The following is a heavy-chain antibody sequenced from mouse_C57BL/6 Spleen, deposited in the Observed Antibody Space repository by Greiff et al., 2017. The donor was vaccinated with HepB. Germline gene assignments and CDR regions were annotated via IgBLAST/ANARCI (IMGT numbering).Heavy chain of an antibody. V-gene: IGHV1-42*01. CDR1: GYSFTGYY. CDR3: ARRYYGYDWFAY. Sequence: VQLQQSGPELVKPGASVKISCKASGYSFTGYYMNWVKQSPEKSLEWIGEINPSTGGTTYNQKFKAKATLTVDKSSSTAYMQLKSLTSEDSAVYYCARRYYGYDWFAYWGQGTLVTVSA. CDR2: INPSTGGT. J-gene: IGHJ3*01. D-gene: IGHD2-2*01.